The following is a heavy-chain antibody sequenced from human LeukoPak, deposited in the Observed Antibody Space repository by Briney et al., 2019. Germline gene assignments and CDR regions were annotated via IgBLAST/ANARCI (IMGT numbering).Heavy chain of an antibody. D-gene: IGHD2-2*01. CDR2: ISGNGFRT. CDR1: GFTFSSYS. J-gene: IGHJ4*02. CDR3: AKDQAECSSSSCYERGFDY. Sequence: GGSLRLSCAASGFTFSSYSMNWVRQAPGKGLEYVSAISGNGFRTYYGDSVKGRFTISRDNSKNTMYLQMNSLRVEDTAVYYCAKDQAECSSSSCYERGFDYWGQGTLVTVAS. V-gene: IGHV3-23*01.